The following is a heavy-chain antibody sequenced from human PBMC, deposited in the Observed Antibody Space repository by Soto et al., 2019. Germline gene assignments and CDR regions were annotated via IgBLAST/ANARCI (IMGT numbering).Heavy chain of an antibody. CDR2: ISWDGGST. Sequence: QPGGSLRLSCAASGFTFDDYAMHLVRQAPGKGLEWVSLISWDGGSTYYADSVKGRFTISRDNSKNSLYLQMNSLRAEDTALYYCAKDRNKVDWYYFDYWGQGTLVTVSS. CDR1: GFTFDDYA. V-gene: IGHV3-43D*04. D-gene: IGHD5-12*01. J-gene: IGHJ4*02. CDR3: AKDRNKVDWYYFDY.